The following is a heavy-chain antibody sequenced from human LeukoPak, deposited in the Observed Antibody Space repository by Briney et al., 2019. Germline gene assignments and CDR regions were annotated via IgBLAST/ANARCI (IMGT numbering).Heavy chain of an antibody. CDR2: INSDGSTT. D-gene: IGHD6-13*01. CDR3: ARDRSQSIDY. CDR1: GFTFSSYW. V-gene: IGHV3-74*01. Sequence: GGSLRLSCAASGFTFSSYWMHWVRQAPGTGLVWVSRINSDGSTTGYADSVKGRFTISRDNAKNTLYLQINSLRAEDTAVYFCARDRSQSIDYWGQGTLVTVSS. J-gene: IGHJ4*02.